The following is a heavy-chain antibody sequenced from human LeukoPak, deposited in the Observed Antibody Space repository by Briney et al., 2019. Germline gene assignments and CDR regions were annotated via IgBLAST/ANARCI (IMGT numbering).Heavy chain of an antibody. J-gene: IGHJ4*02. CDR1: GGSTSTYY. CDR3: ARGGGYASPIGY. Sequence: SETLSLTCTLSGGSTSTYYWSWIRQPPGKGLEWIGYIYHSGSTNYNPSLKSRVAISVDTSKNQFSLKLSSVTAADTAVYYCARGGGYASPIGYWGQGALVTVSS. D-gene: IGHD5-12*01. V-gene: IGHV4-59*01. CDR2: IYHSGST.